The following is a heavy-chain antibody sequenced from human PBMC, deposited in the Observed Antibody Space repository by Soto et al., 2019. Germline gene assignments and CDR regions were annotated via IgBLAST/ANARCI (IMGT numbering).Heavy chain of an antibody. CDR3: AREGYCSGGSCYSGSLPLGY. Sequence: QVQLVESGGGVVQPGRSLRLSCAASGFTFSSYAMHWVRQAPGKGLEWVAVISYDGSNKYYADSVKGRFTISRDNSKNTLYLQMNSLRAEDTAVYYCAREGYCSGGSCYSGSLPLGYWGQGTLVTVSS. V-gene: IGHV3-30-3*01. CDR1: GFTFSSYA. CDR2: ISYDGSNK. D-gene: IGHD2-15*01. J-gene: IGHJ4*02.